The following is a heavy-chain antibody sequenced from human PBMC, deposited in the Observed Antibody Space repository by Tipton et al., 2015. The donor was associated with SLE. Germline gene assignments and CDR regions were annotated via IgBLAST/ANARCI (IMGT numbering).Heavy chain of an antibody. CDR1: GFTFSSYS. V-gene: IGHV3-21*01. D-gene: IGHD6-19*01. CDR2: ISSSSSYI. CDR3: ARDKKIAVAGIGYYYYGMDV. J-gene: IGHJ6*02. Sequence: SLRLSCAASGFTFSSYSMNWVRQAPGKGLEWVSSISSSSSYIYYADSVKGRFTISRDNAKNSLYLQMNSLRAEDTAVYYCARDKKIAVAGIGYYYYGMDVWGQGTTVTVSS.